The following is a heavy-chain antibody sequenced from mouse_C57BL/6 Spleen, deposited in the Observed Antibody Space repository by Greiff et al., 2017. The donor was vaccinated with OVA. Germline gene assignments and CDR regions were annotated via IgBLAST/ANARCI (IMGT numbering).Heavy chain of an antibody. V-gene: IGHV1-42*01. D-gene: IGHD1-1*01. J-gene: IGHJ4*01. CDR2: INPSTGGT. CDR1: GYSFTGYY. Sequence: VQLQQSGPELVKPGASVKISCKASGYSFTGYYMNWVKQSPEKSLEWIGEINPSTGGTTYNQKFKAKATLTVDKSSSTAYMQLKSLTSEDSAVYYCALYYGYAMDYWGQGTSVTVSS. CDR3: ALYYGYAMDY.